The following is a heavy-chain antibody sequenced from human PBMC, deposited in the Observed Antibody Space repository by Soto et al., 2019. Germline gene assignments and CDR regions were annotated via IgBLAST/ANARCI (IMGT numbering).Heavy chain of an antibody. CDR1: GFTFSSYS. J-gene: IGHJ6*02. CDR2: ISSSSSYI. D-gene: IGHD5-12*01. CDR3: ARVLNSGSKADV. V-gene: IGHV3-21*01. Sequence: EVQLVESGGGLVKPGGSLRLSCAASGFTFSSYSMNWVRQAPGKGLEWVSSISSSSSYIYYADSVKGRFTISRDNAKNSLYLQMNSLRAEDTAVYYCARVLNSGSKADVWGQGTTVTVSS.